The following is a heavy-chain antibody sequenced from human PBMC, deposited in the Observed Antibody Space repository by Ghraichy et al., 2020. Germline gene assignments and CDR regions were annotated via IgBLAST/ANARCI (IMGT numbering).Heavy chain of an antibody. J-gene: IGHJ3*02. Sequence: GESLNISCAASGFTFSSYSMNWVRQAPGKGLEWVSSISSSSSYIYYADSVKGRFTISRDNAKNSLYLQMNSLRAEDTAVYYCASPIAVAGPGDDAFDIWGQGTMVTVSS. CDR2: ISSSSSYI. CDR3: ASPIAVAGPGDDAFDI. V-gene: IGHV3-21*01. CDR1: GFTFSSYS. D-gene: IGHD6-19*01.